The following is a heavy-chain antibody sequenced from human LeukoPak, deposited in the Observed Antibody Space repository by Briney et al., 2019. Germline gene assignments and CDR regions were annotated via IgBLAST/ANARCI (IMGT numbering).Heavy chain of an antibody. CDR2: IIPILGIA. J-gene: IGHJ6*02. CDR1: GGTFSSYA. V-gene: IGHV1-69*04. CDR3: ARDGGDFYYYGMDV. D-gene: IGHD4-17*01. Sequence: ASVKVSCKASGGTFSSYAISWVRQAPGQGLEWMGRIIPILGIANYAQKFQGRVTITADKSTSTAYVELSSLRSEDTAVYYCARDGGDFYYYGMDVWGQGTTVTVSS.